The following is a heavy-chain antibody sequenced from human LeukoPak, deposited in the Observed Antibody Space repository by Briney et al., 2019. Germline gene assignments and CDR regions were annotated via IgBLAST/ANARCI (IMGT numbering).Heavy chain of an antibody. D-gene: IGHD2-21*01. Sequence: GGSLRLSCAASGFTFSSYAMHWVRQAPGKGLEWVAVISYDGSNKYYADSVKGRFTISRDNSKNTLYLQMNSLRAEDTAVYYCAHAIVVVPYWGQGTLVTVSS. J-gene: IGHJ4*02. CDR2: ISYDGSNK. V-gene: IGHV3-30-3*01. CDR1: GFTFSSYA. CDR3: AHAIVVVPY.